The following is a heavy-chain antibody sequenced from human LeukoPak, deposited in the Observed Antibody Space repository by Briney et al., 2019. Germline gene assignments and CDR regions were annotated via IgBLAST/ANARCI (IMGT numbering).Heavy chain of an antibody. D-gene: IGHD3-22*01. CDR2: IIPIFGTA. CDR1: GGTFSSYA. CDR3: ASGGYGYYYYYMDV. Sequence: SVKVSCKASGGTFSSYAISWVRQAPGQGLEWMGRIIPIFGTANYAQKFQGRVTITTDESTSTAYMELSSLRSEDTVVYYCASGGYGYYYYYMDVWGKGTTVTVSS. V-gene: IGHV1-69*05. J-gene: IGHJ6*03.